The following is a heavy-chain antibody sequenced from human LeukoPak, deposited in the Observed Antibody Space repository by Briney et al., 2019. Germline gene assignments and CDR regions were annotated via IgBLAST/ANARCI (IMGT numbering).Heavy chain of an antibody. Sequence: SCKASGYTFSSYGMHWVRQAPGKGLEWVAVIWYDGSNKYYADSVKGRFTISRDNSKNTLYLQMNSLRAEDTAVYYCARDGPSYCTNGVCYSLSWHAYYYYGMDVWGQGTTVTVSS. D-gene: IGHD2-8*01. CDR1: GYTFSSYG. CDR2: IWYDGSNK. V-gene: IGHV3-33*01. CDR3: ARDGPSYCTNGVCYSLSWHAYYYYGMDV. J-gene: IGHJ6*02.